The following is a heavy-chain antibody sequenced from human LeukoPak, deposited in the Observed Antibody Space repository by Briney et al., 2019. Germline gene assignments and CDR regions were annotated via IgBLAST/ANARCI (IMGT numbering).Heavy chain of an antibody. CDR3: TRGATYYYYFMDV. J-gene: IGHJ6*03. CDR2: ISGS. Sequence: GGSLRLSCEASGFTFSNYAMNWVRQAPGKGLEWVSTISGSADSVRGRFTISRDNSKNTLYLQMNSLRAEDTAVYYCTRGATYYYYFMDVWGKGTTVTVSS. CDR1: GFTFSNYA. V-gene: IGHV3-21*04.